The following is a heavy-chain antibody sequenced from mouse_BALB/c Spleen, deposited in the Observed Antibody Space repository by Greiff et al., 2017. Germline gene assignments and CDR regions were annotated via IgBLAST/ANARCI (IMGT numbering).Heavy chain of an antibody. J-gene: IGHJ3*01. CDR3: AGTGPWFAY. CDR1: GFTFSSYA. Sequence: EVQGVESGGGLVKPGGSLKLSCAASGFTFSSYAMSWVRQSPEKRLEWVAEISSGGSYTYYPDTVTGRFTISRDNAKNTLYLEMSSLRSEDTAMYDCAGTGPWFAYWGQGTLVTVSA. V-gene: IGHV5-9-4*01. D-gene: IGHD4-1*01. CDR2: ISSGGSYT.